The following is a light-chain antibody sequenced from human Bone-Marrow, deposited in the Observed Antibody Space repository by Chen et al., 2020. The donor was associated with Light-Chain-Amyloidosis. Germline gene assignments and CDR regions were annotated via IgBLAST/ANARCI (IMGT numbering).Light chain of an antibody. CDR1: SSDVGGDTH. CDR3: SSYTITNTLV. Sequence: QSALTQPASVSGSPGQSITISCTGTSSDVGGDTHVSWYQQHPDKAPKLMIYDVTNRPSWVPVRCSGSKSHNTASLTISGLQTEDEADYFCSSYTITNTLVFGSGTMVTVL. J-gene: IGLJ1*01. CDR2: DVT. V-gene: IGLV2-14*01.